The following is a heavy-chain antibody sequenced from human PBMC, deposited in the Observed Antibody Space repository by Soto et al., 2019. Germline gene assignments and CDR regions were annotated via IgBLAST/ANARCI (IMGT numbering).Heavy chain of an antibody. D-gene: IGHD4-17*01. CDR3: ARTNYGDYFDY. Sequence: SETLSLTCTVYGGSFSGYSWTWIRQPPGTGLEWIGEINHSGSTNYNPSLKSRVTISVDRSKNQFSLKLSSVTAADTAVYYCARTNYGDYFDYWGRGTLVTVSS. CDR2: INHSGST. V-gene: IGHV4-34*01. J-gene: IGHJ4*02. CDR1: GGSFSGYS.